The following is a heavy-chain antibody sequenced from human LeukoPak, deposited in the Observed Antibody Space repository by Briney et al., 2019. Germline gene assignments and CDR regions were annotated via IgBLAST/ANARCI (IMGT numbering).Heavy chain of an antibody. Sequence: PGGSLRLSCVVSGFTFSSYHMNWVRQAPGKGLEWVSSISTSSSSSYIYYADSVTGRFTISRDNSENTLYLQMNSLRAEDTAVYYCARDRMGAILYFDSWGQGTLVTVSS. D-gene: IGHD1-26*01. CDR1: GFTFSSYH. CDR2: ISTSSSSSYI. CDR3: ARDRMGAILYFDS. V-gene: IGHV3-21*04. J-gene: IGHJ4*02.